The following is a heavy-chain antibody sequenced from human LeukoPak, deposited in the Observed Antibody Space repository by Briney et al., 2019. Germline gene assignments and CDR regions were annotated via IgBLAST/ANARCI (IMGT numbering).Heavy chain of an antibody. CDR2: FDSEDGET. Sequence: ASVKVSCKVSGYTLTELSMHWVRQAPGKGLEWMAGFDSEDGETIYAQTFQGRVTMTEDTSTDTAYMELSSLRSEDTAVYYCATDLVGATPKFDYWGQGTLVTVSS. D-gene: IGHD1-26*01. CDR1: GYTLTELS. J-gene: IGHJ4*02. V-gene: IGHV1-24*01. CDR3: ATDLVGATPKFDY.